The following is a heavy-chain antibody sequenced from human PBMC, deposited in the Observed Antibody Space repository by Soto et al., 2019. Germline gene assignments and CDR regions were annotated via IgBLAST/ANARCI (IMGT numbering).Heavy chain of an antibody. V-gene: IGHV3-48*01. D-gene: IGHD2-2*01. CDR3: ARDQSIVVVPAAMREDGVDY. J-gene: IGHJ4*02. CDR1: GFTFSSYS. Sequence: EEQLVESGGGLVQPGGSLRLSYAASGFTFSSYSMNWVRQAPGKGLEWVSYISSSSSTIYYADSVKGRFTISRDNAKNSLYLQMNSLRAEDTAVYYCARDQSIVVVPAAMREDGVDYWGQGTLVTVSS. CDR2: ISSSSSTI.